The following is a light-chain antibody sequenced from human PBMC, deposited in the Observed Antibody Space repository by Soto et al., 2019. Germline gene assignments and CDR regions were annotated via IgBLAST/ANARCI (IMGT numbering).Light chain of an antibody. J-gene: IGKJ1*01. Sequence: IVLTQSPGTLSVSPGERATLSCRASQSVSNNLAWYQKKPGQAPRLLIYGASTRATGIPARFSGSGSGTEFTLTISSLQSEDFAVYYCQQYNNWWTFGQGTKVEIK. CDR2: GAS. V-gene: IGKV3-15*01. CDR1: QSVSNN. CDR3: QQYNNWWT.